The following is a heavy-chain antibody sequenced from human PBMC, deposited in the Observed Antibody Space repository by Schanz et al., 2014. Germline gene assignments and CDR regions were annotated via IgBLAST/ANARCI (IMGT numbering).Heavy chain of an antibody. D-gene: IGHD1-26*01. V-gene: IGHV3-43*01. J-gene: IGHJ6*02. CDR2: IDRDGGHT. CDR3: AKDSRGSSFDMDV. CDR1: GFSFDDYT. Sequence: EVQLVESGGVVAQPGGSLRLSCAAPGFSFDDYTMHWVRQAPGKGLEWVSLIDRDGGHTYYADSVKGRFTISRDNSKNSLYLQMNRLRTEDTALYYCAKDSRGSSFDMDVWGQGTTVTVSS.